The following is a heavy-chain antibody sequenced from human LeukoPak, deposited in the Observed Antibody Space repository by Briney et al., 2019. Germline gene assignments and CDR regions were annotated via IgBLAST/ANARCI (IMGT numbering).Heavy chain of an antibody. J-gene: IGHJ1*01. V-gene: IGHV3-48*03. CDR1: GLTFDSYD. CDR3: VPPAAGLHRTISTEYFQH. Sequence: GGSLRLSCAAAGLTFDSYDMYWVRQSPGKGPEWVSYISASGISIKYADSVKGRFTISRDNAKNLVYLQMDSLRAEDTAVYYCVPPAAGLHRTISTEYFQHRGQGTPVIVSS. D-gene: IGHD6-13*01. CDR2: ISASGISI.